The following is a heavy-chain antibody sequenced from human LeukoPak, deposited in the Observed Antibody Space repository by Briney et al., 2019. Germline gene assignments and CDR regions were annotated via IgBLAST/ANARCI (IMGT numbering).Heavy chain of an antibody. D-gene: IGHD6-13*01. J-gene: IGHJ4*02. CDR1: GYTFTSYD. V-gene: IGHV1-8*03. CDR2: MNPNSGNT. CDR3: ARDSGIAAASFDY. Sequence: ASVKVSCKASGYTFTSYDINWVRQATGQGLEWMGWMNPNSGNTGYAQKFQGRVTITRNTSISTAYMELRSLRSDDTAVYYCARDSGIAAASFDYWGQGTLVTVSS.